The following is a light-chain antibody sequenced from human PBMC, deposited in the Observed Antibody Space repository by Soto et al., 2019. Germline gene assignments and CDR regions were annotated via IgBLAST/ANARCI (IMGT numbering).Light chain of an antibody. V-gene: IGKV1-9*01. Sequence: DIQMPQSPSTLSASLGDRLTVTWRASDDITNYLAWYQQTAGKAPKLLIYDASTLYSGVPSRFSGSGSGTDFTLTISGLQPEDFETYYCQQHSRYPSTFGGGTKVDIK. CDR1: DDITNY. J-gene: IGKJ4*01. CDR2: DAS. CDR3: QQHSRYPST.